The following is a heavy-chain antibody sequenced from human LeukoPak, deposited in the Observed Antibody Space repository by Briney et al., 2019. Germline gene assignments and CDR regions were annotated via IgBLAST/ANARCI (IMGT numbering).Heavy chain of an antibody. V-gene: IGHV4-34*01. D-gene: IGHD3-10*01. CDR3: ARGSRLMVVRGVITNWFDP. CDR1: GGSFSGYY. CDR2: INHSGST. J-gene: IGHJ5*02. Sequence: SETLSLTCAVYGGSFSGYYWSWIRQPPGKGLEWIGDINHSGSTNYNPSLKSRATISVDTSKNQFSLKLSSVTAADTAVYYCARGSRLMVVRGVITNWFDPWGQGTLVTVSS.